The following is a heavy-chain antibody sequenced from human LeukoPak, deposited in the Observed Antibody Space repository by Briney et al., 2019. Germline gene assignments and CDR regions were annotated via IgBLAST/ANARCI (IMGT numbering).Heavy chain of an antibody. Sequence: GGSLRLSCAASGFTFGDYGMEWVRQAPGKGLAWVSYISSLGATIYYAASVSGRFTTTRDNAKNSPYLQMNRLRAEDTAVYYCARGCGLHLSPASSYYDSRCRYFDAWGQGTLVTVSS. CDR3: ARGCGLHLSPASSYYDSRCRYFDA. J-gene: IGHJ4*02. CDR2: ISSLGATI. CDR1: GFTFGDYG. D-gene: IGHD3-22*01. V-gene: IGHV3-48*03.